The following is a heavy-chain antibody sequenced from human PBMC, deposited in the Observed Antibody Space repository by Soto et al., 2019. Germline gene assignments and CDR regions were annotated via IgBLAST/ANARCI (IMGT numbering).Heavy chain of an antibody. Sequence: QVQLEQWGAGLLKPSETLSLTCAVYGGSFSSYYWRRVRQSPGKGRESLGEIHHSGCTSYNPSLKIRVTIPVETSKKQLSLKLTSVPAADTAVYYCARREPLVRGAPLFRRRASIDGFELWGQGTMVIVSS. CDR3: ARREPLVRGAPLFRRRASIDGFEL. CDR1: GGSFSSYY. D-gene: IGHD3-10*01. V-gene: IGHV4-34*01. CDR2: IHHSGCT. J-gene: IGHJ3*01.